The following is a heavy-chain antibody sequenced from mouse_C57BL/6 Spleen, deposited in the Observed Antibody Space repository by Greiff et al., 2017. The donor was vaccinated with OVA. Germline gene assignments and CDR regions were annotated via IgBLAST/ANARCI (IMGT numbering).Heavy chain of an antibody. CDR1: GYTFTDYY. J-gene: IGHJ3*01. V-gene: IGHV1-75*01. Sequence: QVQLKESGPELVKPGASVKISCKASGYTFTDYYINWVKQRPGQGLEWIGWIFPGSGSTYYNEKFKGKATLTVDKSSSTAYMLLSSLTSEDSAVYFCARYFQHGTWFAYWGQGTLVTVSA. CDR3: ARYFQHGTWFAY. CDR2: IFPGSGST.